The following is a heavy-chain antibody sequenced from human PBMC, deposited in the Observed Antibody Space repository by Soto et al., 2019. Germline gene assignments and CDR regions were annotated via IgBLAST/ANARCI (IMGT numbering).Heavy chain of an antibody. CDR2: ISSSSSTI. D-gene: IGHD6-6*01. Sequence: GGSLRLSCGASGFTFSSYSMNWVRQAPGKGLEWVSYISSSSSTIYYADSVKGRFTISRDNAKNSLYLQMNSLRAEDTAVYYCARDFYKYSRSFDAFDIWGQGTMVTVSS. CDR1: GFTFSSYS. J-gene: IGHJ3*02. CDR3: ARDFYKYSRSFDAFDI. V-gene: IGHV3-48*01.